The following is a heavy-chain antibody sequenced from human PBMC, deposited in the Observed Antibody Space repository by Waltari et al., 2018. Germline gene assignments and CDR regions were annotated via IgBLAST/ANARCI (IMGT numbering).Heavy chain of an antibody. CDR2: IIPIFGTA. Sequence: QVQLVQSGAEVKKPGSSVKVSCKASGGTFSSYAISWVRQAPGQGLEWMGGIIPIFGTANYEQKFQGRVTITADESTSTAYMELSSLRSEDTAVYYCARDWRYCSGGSCSDSRSPHHDAFDIWGQGTMVTVSS. V-gene: IGHV1-69*13. CDR1: GGTFSSYA. CDR3: ARDWRYCSGGSCSDSRSPHHDAFDI. J-gene: IGHJ3*02. D-gene: IGHD2-15*01.